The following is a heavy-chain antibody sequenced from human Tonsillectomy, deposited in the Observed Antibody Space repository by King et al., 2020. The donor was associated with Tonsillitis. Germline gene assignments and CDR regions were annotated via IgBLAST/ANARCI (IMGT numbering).Heavy chain of an antibody. CDR1: GFTFSDYY. Sequence: QLVQSGGGLVKPGWSLRLSCAASGFTFSDYYISWILQAPGKGLEWLSYIINTGCSIYYPDSGKGRLTISRDNAKNSLYLQMNSLRAEETAVYYCVRDWRYYYDSSGLDYWGQGTLVTVSS. D-gene: IGHD3-22*01. J-gene: IGHJ4*02. CDR2: IINTGCSI. V-gene: IGHV3-11*01. CDR3: VRDWRYYYDSSGLDY.